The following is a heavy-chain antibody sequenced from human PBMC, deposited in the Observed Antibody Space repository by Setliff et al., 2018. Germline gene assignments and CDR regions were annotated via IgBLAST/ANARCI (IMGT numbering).Heavy chain of an antibody. CDR3: ARTCSGSGCYAGLES. Sequence: AGGSLRLSCAASGFTFSSYWMSWVRQAPGKGLEWVANIKQDGSEKYYVDSVKGRFTISRDNAKNSLYLQMNSLRPEDTAVYYCARTCSGSGCYAGLESWGQGTPVTVSS. CDR1: GFTFSSYW. CDR2: IKQDGSEK. J-gene: IGHJ5*02. D-gene: IGHD2-15*01. V-gene: IGHV3-7*01.